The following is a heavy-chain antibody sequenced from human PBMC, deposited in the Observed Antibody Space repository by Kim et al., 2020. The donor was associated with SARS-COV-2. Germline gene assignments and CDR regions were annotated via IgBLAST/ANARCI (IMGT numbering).Heavy chain of an antibody. CDR1: GGSISSGGYY. V-gene: IGHV4-31*03. CDR3: AGRGPLEILTGSHQRTGAFVD. CDR2: IYYSGST. D-gene: IGHD3-9*01. Sequence: SETLSLTCTVSGGSISSGGYYWSWIRQHPGKGLEWIGYIYYSGSTYYNPSLKSRVTISVDTSKNQFSLKLSSVTAADTAVYYCAGRGPLEILTGSHQRTGAFVDWCQGGTVTVSS. J-gene: IGHJ3*01.